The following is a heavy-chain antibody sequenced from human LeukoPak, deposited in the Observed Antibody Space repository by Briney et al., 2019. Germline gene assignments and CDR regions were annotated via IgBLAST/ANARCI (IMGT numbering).Heavy chain of an antibody. J-gene: IGHJ3*02. Sequence: GGSLRLSCIASKFTFSTYWMSWVRQAPGRGPEWVAIIKEDGSEKYYVDSVKGRFTISRDNGQNSLYLQMNSLRADDTAVYYCVRDGADWYRTAFDIWGQGTAVTVSS. CDR2: IKEDGSEK. CDR1: KFTFSTYW. V-gene: IGHV3-7*01. D-gene: IGHD2-21*02. CDR3: VRDGADWYRTAFDI.